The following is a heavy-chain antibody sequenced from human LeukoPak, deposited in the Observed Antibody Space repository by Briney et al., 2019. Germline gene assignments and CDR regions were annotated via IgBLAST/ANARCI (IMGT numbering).Heavy chain of an antibody. CDR1: GYTFTSNY. J-gene: IGHJ5*02. CDR3: ARAGAVVDNWFDP. V-gene: IGHV1-46*01. D-gene: IGHD2-15*01. CDR2: ISPSGGST. Sequence: GASVKVSCKAFGYTFTSNYMHWVRQAPGQGPEWMGVISPSGGSTTYAQKFQGRVTLTRDMSTSTDYLELRSLRSEDTAVYYCARAGAVVDNWFDPWGQGTLVTVSS.